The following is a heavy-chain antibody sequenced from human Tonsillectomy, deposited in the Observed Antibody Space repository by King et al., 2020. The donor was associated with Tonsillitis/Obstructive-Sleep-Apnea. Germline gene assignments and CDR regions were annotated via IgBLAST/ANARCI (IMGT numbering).Heavy chain of an antibody. D-gene: IGHD3-3*01. Sequence: VQLVESGGGLVKPGGSLRLSCAASGFTFSSYSMNWVRQAPGKGLEWVSSISSSSSYIYYADSVKGRFTISRDNAKNSLYLQMNSLRAEDTAVYYCARERGTHYDFWLDYWGQGTLVTVSS. CDR3: ARERGTHYDFWLDY. CDR2: ISSSSSYI. V-gene: IGHV3-21*01. CDR1: GFTFSSYS. J-gene: IGHJ4*02.